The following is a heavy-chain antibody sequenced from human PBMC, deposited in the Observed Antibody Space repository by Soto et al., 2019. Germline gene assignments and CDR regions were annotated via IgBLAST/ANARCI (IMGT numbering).Heavy chain of an antibody. D-gene: IGHD6-25*01. Sequence: QVQLVQSGAEVKKPGSSVKVSCKASGGTFSRYAISWVRQAPGQGLEWMGGIIPIFGTANYAQKFQGRVTITADGSTRTAYMELSSLRSEETAVYYCARQGAALRDYYYGMDVWGQGTTVTVSS. CDR1: GGTFSRYA. CDR3: ARQGAALRDYYYGMDV. CDR2: IIPIFGTA. J-gene: IGHJ6*02. V-gene: IGHV1-69*12.